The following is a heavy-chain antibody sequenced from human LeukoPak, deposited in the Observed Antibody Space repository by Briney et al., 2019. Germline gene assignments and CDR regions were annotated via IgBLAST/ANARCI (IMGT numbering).Heavy chain of an antibody. D-gene: IGHD2-15*01. CDR3: ARVTRVGVVVVAAYFDY. Sequence: GGSLRLSCAASGFTFSSYSMNWVRQAPGKGLEWVSPISSSSSYIYYADSVKGRFTISRDNAKNSLYLQMNSLRAEDTAVYYCARVTRVGVVVVAAYFDYWGQGTLVTVSS. CDR2: ISSSSSYI. J-gene: IGHJ4*02. V-gene: IGHV3-21*01. CDR1: GFTFSSYS.